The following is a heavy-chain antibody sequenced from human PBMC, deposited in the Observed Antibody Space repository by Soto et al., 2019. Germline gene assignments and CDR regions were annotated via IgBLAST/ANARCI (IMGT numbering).Heavy chain of an antibody. V-gene: IGHV1-58*01. Sequence: SVKVSCKASGFTFTSSAVQWVRQARGQRLEWIGWIVVGSGNTNYAQKFQERVTITRDMSTSTAYMELSSLRSEDTAVYYCAASDSSGYYPAYYYYYGMDVWGQGTTVTVSS. CDR1: GFTFTSSA. CDR2: IVVGSGNT. CDR3: AASDSSGYYPAYYYYYGMDV. J-gene: IGHJ6*02. D-gene: IGHD3-22*01.